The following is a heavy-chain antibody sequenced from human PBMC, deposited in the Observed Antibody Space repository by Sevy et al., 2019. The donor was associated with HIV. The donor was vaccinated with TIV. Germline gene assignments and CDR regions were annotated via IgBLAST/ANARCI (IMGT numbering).Heavy chain of an antibody. J-gene: IGHJ4*02. V-gene: IGHV3-49*03. D-gene: IGHD5-12*01. CDR3: SRGLATADTPEYYFDY. CDR2: ITRNSYEAYGGTT. CDR1: GFTFDDYD. Sequence: GGSLRLSCTASGFTFDDYDMSWFRQAPGKGLDWVAYITRNSYEAYGGTTEYAASVKGRFIISRDDSKSIAYLQMNSLKTEDTAVYYCSRGLATADTPEYYFDYWGQGSLVTVSS.